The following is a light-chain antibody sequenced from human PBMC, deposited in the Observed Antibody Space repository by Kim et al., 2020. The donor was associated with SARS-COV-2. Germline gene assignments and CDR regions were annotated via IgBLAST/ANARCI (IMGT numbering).Light chain of an antibody. Sequence: GQRVTISCSGSSSNIGSNTVNWNQQLPGTAPKLLICSNNQRPSGVPDRLSGSKSGTSASLAISGLQSEDEADYYCAAWDDSLNGVVFGGGTQLTVL. V-gene: IGLV1-44*01. CDR3: AAWDDSLNGVV. CDR1: SSNIGSNT. J-gene: IGLJ2*01. CDR2: SNN.